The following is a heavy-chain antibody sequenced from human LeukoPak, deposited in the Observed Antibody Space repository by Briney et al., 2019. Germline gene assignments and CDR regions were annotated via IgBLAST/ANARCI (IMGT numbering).Heavy chain of an antibody. CDR1: GFTFSSYA. CDR2: ISGSGGST. J-gene: IGHJ6*02. D-gene: IGHD3-10*01. V-gene: IGHV3-23*01. CDR3: AKSGSGSPYYGMDV. Sequence: GGSLRLSCAASGFTFSSYAMSWVRQAPGKRLEWVSAISGSGGSTYYADSVKGRFTISRDNPKNTLYLQMNSLRAEDTAVYYCAKSGSGSPYYGMDVWGQGTTVTVSS.